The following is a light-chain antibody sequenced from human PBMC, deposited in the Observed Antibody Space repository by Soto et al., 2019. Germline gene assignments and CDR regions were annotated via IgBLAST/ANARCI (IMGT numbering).Light chain of an antibody. J-gene: IGKJ4*01. CDR2: DAS. V-gene: IGKV1-9*01. CDR1: QGISSY. Sequence: DIQLTQSPSFLSASVGDRVTITCRASQGISSYLAWYQQKPGKAPKLLMYDASTLQSGVPSRFSGSGSGTQFTLTISSLQPEDFATYYCQQVNSYPLAFGGGTKVEIK. CDR3: QQVNSYPLA.